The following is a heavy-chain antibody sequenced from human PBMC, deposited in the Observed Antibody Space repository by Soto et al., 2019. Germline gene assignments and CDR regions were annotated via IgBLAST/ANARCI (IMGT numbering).Heavy chain of an antibody. CDR1: GFTFSSYS. CDR3: ARHPERIAQIGWFDP. CDR2: ISSSSSTI. V-gene: IGHV3-48*01. D-gene: IGHD6-13*01. J-gene: IGHJ5*02. Sequence: EVQLVESGGGLVQPGGSLRLSCAASGFTFSSYSMNWVRQAPGKGLEWVSYISSSSSTIYYADSVKGRFTISRDNAKNTLYLQMISPRAEDPAVYYCARHPERIAQIGWFDPWGQGTLVTVSS.